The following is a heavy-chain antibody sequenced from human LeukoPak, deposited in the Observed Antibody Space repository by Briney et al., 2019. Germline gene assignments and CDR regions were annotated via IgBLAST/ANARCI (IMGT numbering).Heavy chain of an antibody. CDR1: GFTFSSYG. CDR3: AKALTRIAAAGEYWFDP. CDR2: ISGSGGST. D-gene: IGHD6-13*01. V-gene: IGHV3-23*01. Sequence: PGGSLRLSCAASGFTFSSYGMSWVRQAPGKGLEWVSAISGSGGSTYYADSVKGRFTISRDNSKNTLYLQMNSLRAEDTAVYYCAKALTRIAAAGEYWFDPWGQGTLVTVSS. J-gene: IGHJ5*02.